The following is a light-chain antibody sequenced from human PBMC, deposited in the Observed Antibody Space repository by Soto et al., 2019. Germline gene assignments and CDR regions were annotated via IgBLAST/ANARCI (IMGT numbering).Light chain of an antibody. J-gene: IGLJ1*01. CDR2: EVS. Sequence: QSVLTQPPSVSGSPGQSITISCTGTSSDVGGYKHVSWYQHHPGKAPKLMIYEVSNRPSGVSNRFSGSKSGYTASLNISGLQAEDEADYYCNSQRSSGTRVFGTGTKVTVL. V-gene: IGLV2-14*01. CDR1: SSDVGGYKH. CDR3: NSQRSSGTRV.